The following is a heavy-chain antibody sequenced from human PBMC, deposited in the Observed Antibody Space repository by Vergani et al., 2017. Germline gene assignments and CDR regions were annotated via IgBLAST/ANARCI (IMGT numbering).Heavy chain of an antibody. CDR2: IIPIFGTA. Sequence: QVQLVQSGAEVKKPGSSVKVSCKASGGTFSSYAISWVRQAPGQGLEWMGRIIPIFGTANYAQKFQGRVTITGDESTSTAYMELSSLRSEDTAVYYCAGDRVLSGSHGYYYYYGMDVWGQGTTVTGS. CDR3: AGDRVLSGSHGYYYYYGMDV. V-gene: IGHV1-69*18. D-gene: IGHD1-26*01. CDR1: GGTFSSYA. J-gene: IGHJ6*02.